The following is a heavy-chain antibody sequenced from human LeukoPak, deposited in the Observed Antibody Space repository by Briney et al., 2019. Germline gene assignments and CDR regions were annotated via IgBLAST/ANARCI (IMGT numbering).Heavy chain of an antibody. CDR2: IRSNGATA. J-gene: IGHJ4*02. CDR3: ARGQEFDDGVFDS. V-gene: IGHV3-23*01. CDR1: GFSFSSFA. Sequence: GGSLRLSCAASGFSFSSFAMTWVRQAPGQGLEWVSTIRSNGATAYNADSVKGRFTISRHNSKNTVYLQMNSLRVEDTAIYYCARGQEFDDGVFDSWGQGTLVTVSS. D-gene: IGHD1-1*01.